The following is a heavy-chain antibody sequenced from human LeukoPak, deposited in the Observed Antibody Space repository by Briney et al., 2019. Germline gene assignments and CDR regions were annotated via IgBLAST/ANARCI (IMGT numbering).Heavy chain of an antibody. CDR1: GYTFTSYY. CDR2: INPSGGST. J-gene: IGHJ3*02. Sequence: ASVKVSCKASGYTFTSYYMHWVRHAPGQGLEWMGIINPSGGSTSYAQKVYVRVTMTMDTSTSTVYMELSSMRFKDEATYEYARGGALDAFDIWGQGTMVTVSS. V-gene: IGHV1-46*01. CDR3: ARGGALDAFDI.